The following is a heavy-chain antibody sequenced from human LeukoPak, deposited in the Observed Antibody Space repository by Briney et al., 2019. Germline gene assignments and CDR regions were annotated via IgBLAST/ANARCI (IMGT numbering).Heavy chain of an antibody. CDR3: ARDLRGLGAFDI. Sequence: GGSLRLSCAASGFTVTSNYMSWVRQAPGKGLEWVSVIYSGGGTYYADSVKGRFTISRDNSKNTLYVQMNSLRAEDTAVYYCARDLRGLGAFDIWGQGTMVTVSS. D-gene: IGHD2-15*01. J-gene: IGHJ3*02. CDR1: GFTVTSNY. V-gene: IGHV3-66*01. CDR2: IYSGGGT.